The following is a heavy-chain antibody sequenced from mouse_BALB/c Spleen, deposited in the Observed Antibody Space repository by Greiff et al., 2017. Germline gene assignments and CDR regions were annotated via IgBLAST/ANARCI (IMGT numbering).Heavy chain of an antibody. Sequence: QVQLQQTGPGLVAPSQSLSITCTVSGFSLTSYGVHWVRQPPGKGLEWLGVIWAGGSTNYNSALMSRLSISKDNSKSQVFLKMNSLQTDDTAMYYCARDRYYGNPYAMDYWGQGTSVTVSS. CDR1: GFSLTSYG. D-gene: IGHD2-1*01. CDR3: ARDRYYGNPYAMDY. V-gene: IGHV2-9*02. J-gene: IGHJ4*01. CDR2: IWAGGST.